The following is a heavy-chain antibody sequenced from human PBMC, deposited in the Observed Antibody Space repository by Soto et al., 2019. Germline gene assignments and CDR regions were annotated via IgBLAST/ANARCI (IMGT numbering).Heavy chain of an antibody. CDR2: ISSSGSTI. J-gene: IGHJ6*02. CDR3: ARISKYSSGSDYYYGMDV. Sequence: GGSLRLSCAASGFSFSAYAMSWVRQAPGKGLEWVSYISSSGSTIYYADSVKGRFTISRDNAKNSLYLQMNSLRAEDTAVYYCARISKYSSGSDYYYGMDVWGQGTTVTVSS. CDR1: GFSFSAYA. D-gene: IGHD6-19*01. V-gene: IGHV3-11*01.